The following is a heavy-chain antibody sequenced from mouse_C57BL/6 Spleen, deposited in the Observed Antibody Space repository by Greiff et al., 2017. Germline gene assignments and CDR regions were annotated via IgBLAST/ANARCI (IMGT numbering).Heavy chain of an antibody. J-gene: IGHJ4*01. D-gene: IGHD4-1*01. CDR2: INYDGSST. CDR3: ARDAGTRGDAMDY. V-gene: IGHV5-16*01. CDR1: GFTFSDYY. Sequence: EVQLVESEGGLVQPGSSMTLSCTASGFTFSDYYMAWVRQVPEKGLEWVANINYDGSSTYYLDSLKSRFIISRDNAKNILYLQMSSLKSEDTATYYCARDAGTRGDAMDYWGQGTSVTVSS.